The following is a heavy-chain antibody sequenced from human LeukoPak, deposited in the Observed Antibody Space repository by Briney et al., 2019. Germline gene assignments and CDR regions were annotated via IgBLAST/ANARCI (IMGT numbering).Heavy chain of an antibody. Sequence: GGSLRLSCAASGFTFSSYGMHWVRQAPGKGLEWVAVISDDGSNKYYADSVKGRFTISRDNSKNTLYLQMNSLRAEDTAVYYCAKDYNFYGDYVVVGSYFDYWGQGTLVTVSS. CDR3: AKDYNFYGDYVVVGSYFDY. D-gene: IGHD4-17*01. V-gene: IGHV3-30*18. CDR1: GFTFSSYG. CDR2: ISDDGSNK. J-gene: IGHJ4*02.